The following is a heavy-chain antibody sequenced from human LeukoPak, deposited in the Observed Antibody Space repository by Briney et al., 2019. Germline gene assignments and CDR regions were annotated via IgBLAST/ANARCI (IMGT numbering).Heavy chain of an antibody. CDR1: GPSFSGYF. D-gene: IGHD4-17*01. V-gene: IGHV4-34*01. CDR2: INHRGDT. CDR3: ASVNPDYGDLWWYFDL. Sequence: KPSETLSLTCAVHGPSFSGYFWSWIRQPPGKGLEWIGEINHRGDTNYNPSLKSRVTISLDTSNNQFSLKLSSVTAADTAVYYCASVNPDYGDLWWYFDLWGRGTLVTVSS. J-gene: IGHJ2*01.